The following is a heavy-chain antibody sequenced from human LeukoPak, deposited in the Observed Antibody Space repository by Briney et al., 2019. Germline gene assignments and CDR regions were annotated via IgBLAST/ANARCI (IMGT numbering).Heavy chain of an antibody. Sequence: SETLSLTCTDSDGSISSSSYYWGWIRQPPGKGLEWIGSIYYSGSTYYNPSLKSRVTISVDTSKNQFSLKLSSVTAADTAVYYCARARITMIVVVSYYFDYWGQGTLVTVSS. D-gene: IGHD3-22*01. CDR3: ARARITMIVVVSYYFDY. V-gene: IGHV4-39*07. CDR1: DGSISSSSYY. J-gene: IGHJ4*02. CDR2: IYYSGST.